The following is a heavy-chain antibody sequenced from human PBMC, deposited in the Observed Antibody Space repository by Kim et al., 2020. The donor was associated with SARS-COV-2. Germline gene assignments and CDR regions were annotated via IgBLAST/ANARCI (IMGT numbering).Heavy chain of an antibody. J-gene: IGHJ5*02. CDR3: ARDRGYSSSSGNWFDP. Sequence: KFQGRVTITADESTSTAYMELSSLRSEDTAVYYCARDRGYSSSSGNWFDPWGQGTLVTVSS. V-gene: IGHV1-69*01. D-gene: IGHD6-6*01.